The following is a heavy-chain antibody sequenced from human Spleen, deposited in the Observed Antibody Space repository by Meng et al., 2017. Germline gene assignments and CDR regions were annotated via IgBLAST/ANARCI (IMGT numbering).Heavy chain of an antibody. D-gene: IGHD6-13*01. J-gene: IGHJ6*02. V-gene: IGHV3-21*01. CDR1: GFTFSTYS. Sequence: GESLKISCAASGFTFSTYSMNWVRQAPGKGLEWVSSISSSSSYIFYADSVKGRFTISRDNAKDSLYLQMNSLRAEDTAVYYCARSGLVYGMDVWGQGTTVTVSS. CDR3: ARSGLVYGMDV. CDR2: ISSSSSYI.